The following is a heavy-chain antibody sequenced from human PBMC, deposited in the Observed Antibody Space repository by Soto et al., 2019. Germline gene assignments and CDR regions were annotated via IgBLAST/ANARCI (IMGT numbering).Heavy chain of an antibody. J-gene: IGHJ5*02. Sequence: SVKVSCKASGGTFSSYAISWVRQAPGQGLEWMGGIIPTFGIANYAQKFQGRVTITADESTSTAYMELSSLRSEDTAVYYCARVGHCSGGSCYPHPNWFDPWGQGTLVTVSS. V-gene: IGHV1-69*13. CDR3: ARVGHCSGGSCYPHPNWFDP. CDR2: IIPTFGIA. CDR1: GGTFSSYA. D-gene: IGHD2-15*01.